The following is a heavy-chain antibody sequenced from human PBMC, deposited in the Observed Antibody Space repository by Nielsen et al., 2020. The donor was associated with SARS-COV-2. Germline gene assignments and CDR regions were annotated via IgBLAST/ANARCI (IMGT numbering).Heavy chain of an antibody. Sequence: GGSLRLSCAASGFTFSSYWMSWVRQAPGKGLEWVANIKQDESEKYYVDSVKGRFTISRDNAKNSLYLQMNSLRAEDTAVYYCARGETAAGTVGWGYYYYYMDVWGKGTTVTVSS. CDR2: IKQDESEK. V-gene: IGHV3-7*03. D-gene: IGHD6-13*01. CDR3: ARGETAAGTVGWGYYYYYMDV. CDR1: GFTFSSYW. J-gene: IGHJ6*03.